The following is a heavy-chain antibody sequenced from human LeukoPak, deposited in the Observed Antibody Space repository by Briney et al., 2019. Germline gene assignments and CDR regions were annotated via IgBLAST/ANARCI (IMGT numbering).Heavy chain of an antibody. V-gene: IGHV1-69*13. D-gene: IGHD3-22*01. CDR3: ARYYYDSSGYPNLFDY. CDR1: GGTFISYA. J-gene: IGHJ4*02. CDR2: IIPIFGTA. Sequence: ASVKVSCKASGGTFISYAISWVRQAPGQGLEWMGGIIPIFGTANYAQKFQGRVTITADESTSTAYMELSSLRSEDTAVYYCARYYYDSSGYPNLFDYWGQGTLVTVSS.